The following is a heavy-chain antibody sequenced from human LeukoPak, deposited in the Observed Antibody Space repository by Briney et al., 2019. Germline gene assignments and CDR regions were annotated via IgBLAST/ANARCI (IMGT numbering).Heavy chain of an antibody. J-gene: IGHJ4*02. D-gene: IGHD3-3*01. Sequence: ASVKVSCKASGYTFTGYYMHWVRQAPGQGLEWMGWIKPNSGGTNYAQKFQGRVTMTRDTSISTAYMELSRLRSDDTAVYYCARGHYDFWSGYYSLLDYWGQGTLVTVSS. CDR1: GYTFTGYY. CDR2: IKPNSGGT. CDR3: ARGHYDFWSGYYSLLDY. V-gene: IGHV1-2*02.